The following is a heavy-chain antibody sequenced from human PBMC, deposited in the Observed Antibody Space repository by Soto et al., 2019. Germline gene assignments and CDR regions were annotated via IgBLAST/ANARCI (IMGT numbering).Heavy chain of an antibody. Sequence: ELQLVESGGGLVKPGGSLRLSCAASGFSFSNGWMSWVRQAPGKGLEWVGRIKSKTDGETTDYAAPVKGRFTISRDDSTNTLYLQMNRLKSEDTAVYYCTTDEGEWGQGTLVTVSS. CDR1: GFSFSNGW. D-gene: IGHD3-16*01. CDR2: IKSKTDGETT. CDR3: TTDEGE. V-gene: IGHV3-15*01. J-gene: IGHJ4*02.